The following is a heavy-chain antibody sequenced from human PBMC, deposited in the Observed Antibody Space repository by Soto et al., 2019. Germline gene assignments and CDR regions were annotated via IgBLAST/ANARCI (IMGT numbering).Heavy chain of an antibody. V-gene: IGHV4-59*01. J-gene: IGHJ4*02. CDR3: ERSNGDYGDY. D-gene: IGHD4-17*01. Sequence: QVQLQGSGPGLLKPSETLSLTCTVSGDSISSYYWSWIRQPPGKGLEWIGYIYYSGSTNYNPSLKSRGTIAVGTSQLQFSLKLRSVPAADTAVYYCERSNGDYGDYWSPGTLVTVSS. CDR2: IYYSGST. CDR1: GDSISSYY.